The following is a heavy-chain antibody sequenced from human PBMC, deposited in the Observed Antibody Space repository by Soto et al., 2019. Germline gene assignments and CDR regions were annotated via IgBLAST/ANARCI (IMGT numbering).Heavy chain of an antibody. V-gene: IGHV4-59*01. CDR1: GGSISSYY. CDR3: ARVSGGTYFDY. J-gene: IGHJ4*02. D-gene: IGHD1-1*01. Sequence: SETLSLTCTVSGGSISSYYWSWIRQPPGKGLEWIGYIYYSGSTNYNPSLKSRVTISVDTSKNQFSLKLSSVTAADTAVYYCARVSGGTYFDYWGQGTLVTVSS. CDR2: IYYSGST.